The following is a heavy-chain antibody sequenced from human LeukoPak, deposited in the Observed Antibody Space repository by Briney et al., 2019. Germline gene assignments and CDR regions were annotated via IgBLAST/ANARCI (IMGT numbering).Heavy chain of an antibody. D-gene: IGHD3-10*01. CDR1: GFTFDDYA. Sequence: GGSLRLSCAASGFTFDDYAMHWVRQAPGKGLEWVSGISWNSGSIGYADSVKGRFTISRDNAKNSLYLQMNSLRAEDTALYYCAKARGRYYYYGMDVWGRGTTVTVSS. CDR3: AKARGRYYYYGMDV. J-gene: IGHJ6*02. CDR2: ISWNSGSI. V-gene: IGHV3-9*01.